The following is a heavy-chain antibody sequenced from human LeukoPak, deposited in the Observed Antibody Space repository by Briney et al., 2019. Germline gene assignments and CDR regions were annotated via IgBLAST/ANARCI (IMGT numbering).Heavy chain of an antibody. J-gene: IGHJ4*02. D-gene: IGHD6-6*01. Sequence: GKSLRLFCAASGFTFRSHGMHWVRQAPGKGLQWVGVIWYDGSNSYYADSVKGRFTISRDNSKNTLYLQMNSLRAEDTAVYYCARDMDSSSHYFDYWGQGALVTVSS. CDR1: GFTFRSHG. CDR2: IWYDGSNS. V-gene: IGHV3-33*01. CDR3: ARDMDSSSHYFDY.